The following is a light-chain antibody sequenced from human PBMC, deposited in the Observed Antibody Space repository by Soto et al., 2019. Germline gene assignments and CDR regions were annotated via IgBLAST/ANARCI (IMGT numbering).Light chain of an antibody. V-gene: IGKV3-20*01. CDR3: QVYGSSPPWT. J-gene: IGKJ1*01. Sequence: EIVLTQSPGTLSLSPGERATLCCRASQSFSSSQLAWYQQKPCQAPRLVIYDASTRDTGIPDRFSGSGSGTDFTLTISRLEPADCAVHHCQVYGSSPPWTFGQGTKVDI. CDR1: QSFSSSQ. CDR2: DAS.